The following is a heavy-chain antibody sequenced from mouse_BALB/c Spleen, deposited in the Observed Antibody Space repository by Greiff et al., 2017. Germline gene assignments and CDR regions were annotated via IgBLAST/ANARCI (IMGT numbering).Heavy chain of an antibody. D-gene: IGHD2-1*01. Sequence: DVHLVESGGDLVKPGGSLKLSCAASGFTFSSYGMSWVRQTPDKRLEWVATISSGGSYTYYPDSVKGRFTISRDNAKNTLYLQMSSLKSEDTAMYYCARHLYGNYGEGFYAMDYWGQGTSVTVSS. J-gene: IGHJ4*01. CDR1: GFTFSSYG. CDR2: ISSGGSYT. V-gene: IGHV5-6*01. CDR3: ARHLYGNYGEGFYAMDY.